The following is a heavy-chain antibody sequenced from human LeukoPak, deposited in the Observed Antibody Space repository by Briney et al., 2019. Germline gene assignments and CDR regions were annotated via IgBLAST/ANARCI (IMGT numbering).Heavy chain of an antibody. CDR2: IRYDGSNK. V-gene: IGHV3-30*02. CDR1: GFTFSSYG. Sequence: GGSLRLSCAASGFTFSSYGMHWVRQAPGKGLEWVTFIRYDGSNKYYADSVKGRFTISRDNSKNTLCLQMNSLRAEDTAVYYCAKEWEHIVVVPAAILDYWGQGTLVTVSS. J-gene: IGHJ4*02. D-gene: IGHD2-2*01. CDR3: AKEWEHIVVVPAAILDY.